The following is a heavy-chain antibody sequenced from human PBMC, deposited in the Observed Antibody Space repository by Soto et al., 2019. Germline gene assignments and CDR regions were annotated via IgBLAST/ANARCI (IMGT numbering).Heavy chain of an antibody. D-gene: IGHD3-22*01. J-gene: IGHJ4*02. V-gene: IGHV1-69*13. CDR2: IIPIFGTA. CDR3: ARGRYYYDSSGYYSVDY. Sequence: GASVKVSCKASGGTFSSYAISWVRQAPGQGLEWMGGIIPIFGTANYAQKFQGRVTITADESTSTAYMELSSLRSEDTAVYYCARGRYYYDSSGYYSVDYWGQGTLVTVSS. CDR1: GGTFSSYA.